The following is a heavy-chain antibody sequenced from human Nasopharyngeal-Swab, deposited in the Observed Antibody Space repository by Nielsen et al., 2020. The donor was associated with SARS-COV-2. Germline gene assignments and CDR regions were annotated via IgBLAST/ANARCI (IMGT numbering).Heavy chain of an antibody. Sequence: GGSLRLSCSASGFTFSDYAMSWVRQAPGKGLEWVSVIGGSGVTTYYAASVKGRFTISRDNSKNTLYLQMNSLRAEDTAVYYCARTDSSWYYFDYWGQGTLVTVSS. CDR2: IGGSGVTT. V-gene: IGHV3-23*01. CDR1: GFTFSDYA. J-gene: IGHJ4*02. D-gene: IGHD6-13*01. CDR3: ARTDSSWYYFDY.